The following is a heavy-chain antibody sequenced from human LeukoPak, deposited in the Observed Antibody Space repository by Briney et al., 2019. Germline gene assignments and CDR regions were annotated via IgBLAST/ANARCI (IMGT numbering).Heavy chain of an antibody. CDR1: GGSISSSSYY. J-gene: IGHJ4*02. CDR3: ARPKSQYYSNYVDY. Sequence: SETLSLTCTVSGGSISSSSYYWGWIRQPPGKGLEWIGSIYYSGSTYYNPSLKSRVTMSVDTSKNQFSLKLSSVTAADTAVYYCARPKSQYYSNYVDYWGQGTLVTVSS. D-gene: IGHD4-11*01. CDR2: IYYSGST. V-gene: IGHV4-39*01.